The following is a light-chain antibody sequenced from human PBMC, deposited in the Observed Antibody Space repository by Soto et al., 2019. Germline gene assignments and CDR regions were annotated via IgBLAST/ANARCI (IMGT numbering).Light chain of an antibody. CDR1: QTISSW. J-gene: IGKJ4*02. V-gene: IGKV1-5*03. CDR3: QQYKTSLLT. Sequence: DIQMTQSPSTLSGSVGDRVTITCRASQTISSWLAWYQQKPGKAPKLLIYKASTLKSGVPSRFSGSGSGTEFTLTISSLQPDDFATYYCQQYKTSLLTFGGGTRWIS. CDR2: KAS.